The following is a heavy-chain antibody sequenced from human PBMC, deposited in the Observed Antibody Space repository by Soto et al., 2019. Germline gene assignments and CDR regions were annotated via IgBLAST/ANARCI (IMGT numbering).Heavy chain of an antibody. J-gene: IGHJ3*02. CDR1: GGSISSGGYS. CDR2: MYHSGST. V-gene: IGHV4-30-2*01. CDR3: ARGHQYYYDSSDYYPFAFDI. D-gene: IGHD3-22*01. Sequence: SETLSLTCAVSGGSISSGGYSWSWLRQPPEKGLEWIGYMYHSGSTYYNPSLKSRDTISVDTSKNQFSLKLSSVTAADTAVYYCARGHQYYYDSSDYYPFAFDIWGQGTMVTVSS.